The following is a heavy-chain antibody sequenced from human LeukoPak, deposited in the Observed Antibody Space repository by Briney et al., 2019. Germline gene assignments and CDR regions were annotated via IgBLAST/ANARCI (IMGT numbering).Heavy chain of an antibody. D-gene: IGHD6-19*01. V-gene: IGHV1-2*02. J-gene: IGHJ4*02. CDR1: GYTFTGYY. Sequence: ASVKVSCKASGYTFTGYYIHWVRQAPGQGLDWMGWINPNSGGTNYAQKFQGRVTMTRDTSISTAYMELNRLRSDDTAVYYCARDNWYSSGLPFDYWGQGTLVTVSS. CDR2: INPNSGGT. CDR3: ARDNWYSSGLPFDY.